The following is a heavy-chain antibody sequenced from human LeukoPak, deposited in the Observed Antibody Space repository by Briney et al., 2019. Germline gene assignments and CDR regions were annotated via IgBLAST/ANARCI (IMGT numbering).Heavy chain of an antibody. V-gene: IGHV4-34*01. CDR3: ARGRVTRSGYDFWSRYYSACAFDI. CDR1: GYSISSGYY. D-gene: IGHD3-3*01. Sequence: SETLPLTCAVSGYSISSGYYWSWIRQPPGKGLEWIGEINHSGSTNYNPSLRSRVTISVDTSKSQFSLKLSSVTAADTAVYYCARGRVTRSGYDFWSRYYSACAFDIWGQGTMVTVSS. J-gene: IGHJ3*02. CDR2: INHSGST.